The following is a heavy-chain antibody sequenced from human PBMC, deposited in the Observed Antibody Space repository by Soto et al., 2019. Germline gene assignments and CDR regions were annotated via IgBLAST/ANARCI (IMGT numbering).Heavy chain of an antibody. CDR3: AKNVPSGSYSYYYYYYGMDV. J-gene: IGHJ6*02. CDR2: ISYDGSNK. D-gene: IGHD1-26*01. CDR1: GFTFSSYG. V-gene: IGHV3-30*18. Sequence: GGSLRLSCAASGFTFSSYGMHWVRQAPGKGLEWVAVISYDGSNKYYADSVKGRFTISRDNSKNTLYLQMNSLRAEDTAVYYCAKNVPSGSYSYYYYYYGMDVWGQGTTVTVSS.